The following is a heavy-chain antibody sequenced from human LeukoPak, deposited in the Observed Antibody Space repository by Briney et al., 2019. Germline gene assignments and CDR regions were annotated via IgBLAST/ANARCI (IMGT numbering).Heavy chain of an antibody. Sequence: GESLKISCKGSGYIFTNYWIGWVRQMPGKGLEWMGIVYPTDSDTRYSPSFQGQVTISADKSLNTAYLQWSSLKASDTAMYYWVRRHDSGANDYWGQGTLVTVSS. CDR2: VYPTDSDT. CDR3: VRRHDSGANDY. V-gene: IGHV5-51*01. J-gene: IGHJ4*02. CDR1: GYIFTNYW. D-gene: IGHD1-26*01.